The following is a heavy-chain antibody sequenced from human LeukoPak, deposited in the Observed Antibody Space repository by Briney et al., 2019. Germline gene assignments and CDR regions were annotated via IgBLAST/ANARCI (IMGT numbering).Heavy chain of an antibody. V-gene: IGHV3-66*01. CDR2: IYSGGST. D-gene: IGHD6-19*01. CDR1: GFTVSSNY. CDR3: AMTAVAGTGDY. J-gene: IGHJ4*02. Sequence: GESLRLSCAASGFTVSSNYMSWVRQAPGKGLEWVSVIYSGGSTYYADSVKGRFTISRDNSKNTLYLQMNSLRAEDTAVYYCAMTAVAGTGDYWGQGTLVTVSS.